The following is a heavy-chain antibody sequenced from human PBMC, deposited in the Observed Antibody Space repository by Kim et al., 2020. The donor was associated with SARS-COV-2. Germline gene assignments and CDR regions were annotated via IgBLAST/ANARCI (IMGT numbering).Heavy chain of an antibody. CDR3: ARDPPTTSDFGLDV. J-gene: IGHJ6*02. Sequence: GASLRLSCAASGFAVSTSFMTWIRQAPGKGLEWLSFIYTDRRTYYADSVQGRFTISRDDSKNTVYLQMNSLRAEDTAVYYCARDPPTTSDFGLDVWGQGTTVTVSS. D-gene: IGHD1-1*01. CDR1: GFAVSTSF. V-gene: IGHV3-53*01. CDR2: IYTDRRT.